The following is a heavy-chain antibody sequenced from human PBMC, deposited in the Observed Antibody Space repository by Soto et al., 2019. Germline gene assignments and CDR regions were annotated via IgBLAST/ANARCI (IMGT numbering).Heavy chain of an antibody. Sequence: GGSLRLSCAASGFTFSSYDMHWVRQATGKGLEWVSAIGTAGDTYYPGSVKGRFTISRENAKNSLYLQMNSLRAGDTAVYYCARGSVGYCSGGSCYSPHFDYWGQGTLVTVSS. J-gene: IGHJ4*02. CDR3: ARGSVGYCSGGSCYSPHFDY. D-gene: IGHD2-15*01. CDR2: IGTAGDT. V-gene: IGHV3-13*01. CDR1: GFTFSSYD.